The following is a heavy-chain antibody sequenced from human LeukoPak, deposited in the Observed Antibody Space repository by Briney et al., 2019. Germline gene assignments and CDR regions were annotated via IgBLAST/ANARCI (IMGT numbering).Heavy chain of an antibody. V-gene: IGHV3-23*01. D-gene: IGHD6-13*01. CDR1: GFTFNIYA. CDR2: VSGGGDST. J-gene: IGHJ4*02. Sequence: GGALRLSCAASGFTFNIYAMSWVRQAPGKGLEWVSAVSGGGDSTYYADSVKGRFTISRDNSKSTLYLQMSSLRAEGTAVYYCARAAAGLYYFDYWGQGTLVTVSS. CDR3: ARAAAGLYYFDY.